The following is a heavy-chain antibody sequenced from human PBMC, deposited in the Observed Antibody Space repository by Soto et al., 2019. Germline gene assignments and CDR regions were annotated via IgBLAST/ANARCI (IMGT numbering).Heavy chain of an antibody. V-gene: IGHV5-51*01. Sequence: PGESLKISCKGSGYSFTSYWIGWVRQMPGKGLEWMGIIYPGDSDTRYSPSFQGQVTISADKSISTAYLQWSSLKASDTAMYYCARPIRCYYDSSGYPPPPYFDYWGQGTRVTVSS. J-gene: IGHJ4*02. CDR2: IYPGDSDT. CDR1: GYSFTSYW. D-gene: IGHD3-22*01. CDR3: ARPIRCYYDSSGYPPPPYFDY.